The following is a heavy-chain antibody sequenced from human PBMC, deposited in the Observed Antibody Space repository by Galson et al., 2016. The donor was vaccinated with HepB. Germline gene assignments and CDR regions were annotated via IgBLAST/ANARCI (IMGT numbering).Heavy chain of an antibody. CDR1: GFSFSSSW. V-gene: IGHV3-74*01. Sequence: SLRLSCAASGFSFSSSWMHWVRQAPGKGLVWVSRIDRYGSNTGYADSVKGRFTISRDNAKNTLFLHMNSLRVEDTAVYYCASRGSSLYIGWGQGTLVTVSS. CDR2: IDRYGSNT. J-gene: IGHJ4*02. CDR3: ASRGSSLYIG. D-gene: IGHD6-13*01.